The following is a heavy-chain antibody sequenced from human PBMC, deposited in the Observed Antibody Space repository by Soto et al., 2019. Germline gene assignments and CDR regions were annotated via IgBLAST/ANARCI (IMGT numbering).Heavy chain of an antibody. Sequence: QVQLVQSGAEVKKPGSSVKVSCKASGGTFSSYAISWVRQAPGQGLEWMGGIIPIFGTANYAQKFQGRVTITADESTGTAYTERSSMGSEETAVYYCGGFGEGGAYWGQGTLVTVSS. CDR2: IIPIFGTA. CDR3: GGFGEGGAY. CDR1: GGTFSSYA. V-gene: IGHV1-69*01. D-gene: IGHD3-16*01. J-gene: IGHJ4*02.